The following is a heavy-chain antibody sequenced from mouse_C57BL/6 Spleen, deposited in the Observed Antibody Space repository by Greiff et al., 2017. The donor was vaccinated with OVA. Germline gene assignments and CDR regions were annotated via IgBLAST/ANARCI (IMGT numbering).Heavy chain of an antibody. J-gene: IGHJ2*01. CDR3: ARWIVTKGYFDY. CDR1: GYTFTSYW. V-gene: IGHV1-55*01. Sequence: QVQLQQPGAELVKPGASVKMSCKASGYTFTSYWITWVKQRPGQGLEWIGDIYPGSGSTNYNEKFKSKATLTVDTSSSTAYMQLSSLTSEDSAVYYCARWIVTKGYFDYWGQGTTLTVSS. D-gene: IGHD2-12*01. CDR2: IYPGSGST.